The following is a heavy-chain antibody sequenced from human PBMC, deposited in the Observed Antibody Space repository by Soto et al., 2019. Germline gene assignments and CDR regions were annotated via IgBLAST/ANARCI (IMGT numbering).Heavy chain of an antibody. V-gene: IGHV3-15*07. J-gene: IGHJ6*02. Sequence: GGSLRLSCAASGFTFSNAWMNWVRQAPGKGLEWVGRIKSKTDGGTTDYAAPVKGRFTISRDDSKNTLYLQMNSLKTEDTAVYYCTTDSAVLRFPRYYGMDVWGQGTTVTVSS. CDR3: TTDSAVLRFPRYYGMDV. CDR2: IKSKTDGGTT. D-gene: IGHD3-3*01. CDR1: GFTFSNAW.